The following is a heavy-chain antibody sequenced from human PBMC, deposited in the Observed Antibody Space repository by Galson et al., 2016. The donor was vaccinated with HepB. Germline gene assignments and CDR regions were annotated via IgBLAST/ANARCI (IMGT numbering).Heavy chain of an antibody. D-gene: IGHD3-16*01. Sequence: SLRLSCAASGLTFSSSWMTWVRQAPGKGLEWVANINQDGSVKNYVDAVKGRFSISRDNAKNSPYLEMNNLRAGDTAVYYCASDASGGRYDYWGQGTLVTVSS. CDR3: ASDASGGRYDY. CDR2: INQDGSVK. J-gene: IGHJ4*02. V-gene: IGHV3-7*01. CDR1: GLTFSSSW.